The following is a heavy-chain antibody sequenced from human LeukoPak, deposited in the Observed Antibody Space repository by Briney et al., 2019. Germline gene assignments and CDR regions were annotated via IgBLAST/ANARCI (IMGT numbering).Heavy chain of an antibody. J-gene: IGHJ4*02. Sequence: ASVKVSCKASGYTFTSYGISWVRQAPGKGLEWMGWISAYNGNTNYAQKLQGRVTMTTDTSTRTASMEMRSLRSDETPAYYCARVGCAEGPVDYWGQGTLVTVSS. CDR2: ISAYNGNT. CDR1: GYTFTSYG. D-gene: IGHD2-8*01. CDR3: ARVGCAEGPVDY. V-gene: IGHV1-18*01.